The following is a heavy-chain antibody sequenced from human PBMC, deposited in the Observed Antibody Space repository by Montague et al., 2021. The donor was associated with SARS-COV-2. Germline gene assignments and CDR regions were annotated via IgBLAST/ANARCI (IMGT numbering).Heavy chain of an antibody. D-gene: IGHD3-10*01. CDR2: MNPNSGNT. V-gene: IGHV1-8*01. Sequence: SVKVSCKASGYTLTSYDINWVRQAIGQGLKWMGWMNPNSGNTGYAQRFQGRVTMTRNTSISTAYMELSSLRSEDTAVYYCARGRITMVRGVIIDTRFDYWGQGTLVTVSS. CDR3: ARGRITMVRGVIIDTRFDY. CDR1: GYTLTSYD. J-gene: IGHJ4*02.